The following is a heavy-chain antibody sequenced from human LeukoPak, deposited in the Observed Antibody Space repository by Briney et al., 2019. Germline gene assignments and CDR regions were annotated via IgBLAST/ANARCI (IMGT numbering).Heavy chain of an antibody. V-gene: IGHV1-2*02. CDR2: INSNTGGT. J-gene: IGHJ3*02. CDR1: GYTFTGYH. D-gene: IGHD6-6*01. CDR3: ARDDSSSSANAFDI. Sequence: ASVKVSFKASGYTFTGYHMHWVRQAPGQGLEWMGWINSNTGGTNYAQEFQGRVTMTRDTSISTAYMDLSSLRSDDTAVYYCARDDSSSSANAFDICGQGTMVSVSS.